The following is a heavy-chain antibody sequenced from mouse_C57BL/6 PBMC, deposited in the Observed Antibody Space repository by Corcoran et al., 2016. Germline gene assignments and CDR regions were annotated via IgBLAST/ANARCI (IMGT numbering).Heavy chain of an antibody. CDR2: IYWDDDK. V-gene: IGHV8-12*01. CDR1: GFSLSTSGMG. Sequence: QVTLKESGPGILQSSQTLSLTCSFSGFSLSTSGMGVSWIRQPSGKGLEWLAHIYWDDDKRYNPSLKSRLTIPKDTSRNQVFLKITSVDTADTATYYCARDWEDAMDYWGQGTSVTVSS. D-gene: IGHD4-1*01. CDR3: ARDWEDAMDY. J-gene: IGHJ4*01.